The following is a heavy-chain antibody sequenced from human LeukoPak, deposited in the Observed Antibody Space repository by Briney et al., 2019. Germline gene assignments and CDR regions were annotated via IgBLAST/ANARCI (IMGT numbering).Heavy chain of an antibody. CDR3: ARGGPYYYDSSGLLDY. D-gene: IGHD3-22*01. Sequence: PGGSLRLSCAASGFTFSSYEMNWVRQAPGKGLEWVSYISSSGSTIYYADSVKGRFTISRDNAKNSLYLQMNSLRVEDTAVYYCARGGPYYYDSSGLLDYWGQGTLVTVSS. J-gene: IGHJ4*02. V-gene: IGHV3-48*03. CDR1: GFTFSSYE. CDR2: ISSSGSTI.